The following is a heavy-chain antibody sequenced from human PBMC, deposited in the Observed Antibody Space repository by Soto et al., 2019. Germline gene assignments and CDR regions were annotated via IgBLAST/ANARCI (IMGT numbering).Heavy chain of an antibody. CDR1: GGTVSSYA. Sequence: GVSVKVSCKASGGTVSSYAISWVRQAPGQGLEWMGRIIPILGIANYAQKFQGRVTITADKSTSTAYMELSSLRSEDTAVYYCARERAYYYDSSGYSTNYYYYGMDVGGQGTTVTVSS. D-gene: IGHD3-22*01. CDR2: IIPILGIA. CDR3: ARERAYYYDSSGYSTNYYYYGMDV. J-gene: IGHJ6*02. V-gene: IGHV1-69*04.